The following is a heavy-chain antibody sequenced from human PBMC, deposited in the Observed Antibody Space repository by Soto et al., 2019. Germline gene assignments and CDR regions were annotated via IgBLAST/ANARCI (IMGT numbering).Heavy chain of an antibody. V-gene: IGHV4-30-4*01. CDR3: ARDPSRYCSGGSCPEYYYYGMDV. J-gene: IGHJ6*02. CDR1: GGSISSGDYY. Sequence: SETLSLTCTVSGGSISSGDYYWSWIRQPPGKGLEWIGYIYYSGSTYYNPSLKSRVNISVDTSKNQFSLKLSSVTAADTAVYYCARDPSRYCSGGSCPEYYYYGMDVWGQGTTVT. D-gene: IGHD2-15*01. CDR2: IYYSGST.